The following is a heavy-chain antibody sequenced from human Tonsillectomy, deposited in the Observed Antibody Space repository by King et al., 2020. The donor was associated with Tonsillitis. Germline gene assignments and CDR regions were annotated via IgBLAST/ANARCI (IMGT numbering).Heavy chain of an antibody. CDR3: ATDKVTMVRVLMFDAFDI. Sequence: VQLVESGAEVKKPGASVKVSCKASGYTFTNYYMHWVRQAPGQGLEWMGIISPRGGSTSYAQKFQGRVTMTRDTSTSTVYIELSSLRSEDTAVYYCATDKVTMVRVLMFDAFDIWGQGTMVTVSS. V-gene: IGHV1-46*01. CDR1: GYTFTNYY. J-gene: IGHJ3*02. CDR2: ISPRGGST. D-gene: IGHD3-10*01.